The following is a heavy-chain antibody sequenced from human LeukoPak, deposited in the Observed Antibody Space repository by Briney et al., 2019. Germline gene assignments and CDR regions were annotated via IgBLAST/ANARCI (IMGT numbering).Heavy chain of an antibody. Sequence: ASAKVSCKASGYTFTGYYMHWVRQAPGQGLEWMGWINPNSGGTNYAQKFQGRVTMTRDTSISTAYMELSRLRSDDTAVYYCARGPSDYDILTGSYFLRSYYFDYWGQGTLVTVSS. J-gene: IGHJ4*02. CDR2: INPNSGGT. V-gene: IGHV1-2*02. CDR3: ARGPSDYDILTGSYFLRSYYFDY. CDR1: GYTFTGYY. D-gene: IGHD3-9*01.